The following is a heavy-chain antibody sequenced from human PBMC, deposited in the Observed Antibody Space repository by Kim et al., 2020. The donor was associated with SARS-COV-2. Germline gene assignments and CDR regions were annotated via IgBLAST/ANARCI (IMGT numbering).Heavy chain of an antibody. Sequence: SETLSLTCTVSGGSISSYYWSWIRQPPGKGLEWIGYIYYSGSTNYYPSLKSRVTISVDTSKNQFSLKLSSVTAADTAVYYCARVGCSGGSCYSNNGMDVWGQGTTVTVSS. V-gene: IGHV4-59*01. CDR3: ARVGCSGGSCYSNNGMDV. CDR2: IYYSGST. CDR1: GGSISSYY. D-gene: IGHD2-15*01. J-gene: IGHJ6*02.